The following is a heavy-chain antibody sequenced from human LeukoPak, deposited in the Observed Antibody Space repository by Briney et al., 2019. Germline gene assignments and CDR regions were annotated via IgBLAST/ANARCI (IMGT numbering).Heavy chain of an antibody. CDR2: ISYDGSNK. CDR3: ARAVTNRHYDAFDI. V-gene: IGHV3-30*01. D-gene: IGHD2-8*01. Sequence: PGGSLRLSCAASGFTFSTYAMHWVRQAPGKGLEWVAVISYDGSNKYYADSVKGRFTISRDNSKNTLYLQMNSLRAEDTAVYYCARAVTNRHYDAFDIWGQGTMVTVSS. J-gene: IGHJ3*02. CDR1: GFTFSTYA.